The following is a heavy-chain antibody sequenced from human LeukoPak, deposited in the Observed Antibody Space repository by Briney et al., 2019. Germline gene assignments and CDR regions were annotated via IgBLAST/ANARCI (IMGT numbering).Heavy chain of an antibody. CDR1: GGTFSSYA. CDR2: IIPIFGTA. J-gene: IGHJ4*02. Sequence: SVKVSCKASGGTFSSYAISWVRQAPGQGLEWMGGIIPIFGTANYAQKFQGRVTITADESTSTAYMELSSLRSEDTAVYYCARVGVSGRFLEWLQFDYWGQGTLVTVSS. CDR3: ARVGVSGRFLEWLQFDY. V-gene: IGHV1-69*13. D-gene: IGHD3-3*01.